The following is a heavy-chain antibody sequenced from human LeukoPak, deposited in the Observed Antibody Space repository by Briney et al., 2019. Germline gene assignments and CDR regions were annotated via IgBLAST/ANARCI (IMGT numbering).Heavy chain of an antibody. CDR1: GYTFTGYY. Sequence: ASVKVSCKASGYTFTGYYMHWVRQAPGQGLEWMGWINPNSGGTNYAQKFQGRITMTRDTSISTAYMELSRLRSDDTAVYYCASADYYYYYGMDVWGQGTTVTASS. V-gene: IGHV1-2*02. CDR2: INPNSGGT. CDR3: ASADYYYYYGMDV. J-gene: IGHJ6*02.